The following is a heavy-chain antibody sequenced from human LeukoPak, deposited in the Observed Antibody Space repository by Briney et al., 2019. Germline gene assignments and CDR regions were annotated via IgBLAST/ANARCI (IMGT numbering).Heavy chain of an antibody. CDR3: ARGGYYDSSGYINYFDY. CDR1: GGSISSSSYY. D-gene: IGHD3-22*01. Sequence: SETLSLTCTVSGGSISSSSYYWGWIRQPPGKGLEWIGSIYYSGSTYYNPSLKSRVTISVDTSKNQFSLKLSSVTAADTAVYYCARGGYYDSSGYINYFDYWGQGTLVTVSS. CDR2: IYYSGST. V-gene: IGHV4-39*07. J-gene: IGHJ4*02.